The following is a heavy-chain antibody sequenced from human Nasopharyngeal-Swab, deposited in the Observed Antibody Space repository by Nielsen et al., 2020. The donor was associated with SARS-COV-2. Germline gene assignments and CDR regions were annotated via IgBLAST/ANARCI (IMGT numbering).Heavy chain of an antibody. Sequence: GESLKISCAASGFTFSSYGMSWVRQAPGKGLEWVSAIYSGGSSTYYADSVKGRFTISRDNSKNTLYLQMNSLRAEDTAVYYCAKGLSGYCSGGSCYPDYWGQRTLVTVSS. V-gene: IGHV3-23*03. CDR3: AKGLSGYCSGGSCYPDY. CDR2: IYSGGSST. CDR1: GFTFSSYG. J-gene: IGHJ4*02. D-gene: IGHD2-15*01.